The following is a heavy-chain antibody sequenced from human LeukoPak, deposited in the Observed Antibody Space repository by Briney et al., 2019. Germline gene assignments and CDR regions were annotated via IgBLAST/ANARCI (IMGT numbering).Heavy chain of an antibody. V-gene: IGHV4-59*08. J-gene: IGHJ4*02. CDR1: GGSISSYY. CDR2: IYYSGST. D-gene: IGHD2-15*01. Sequence: VKPSETLSPTCTVSGGSISSYYWSWIRQPPGKGLEWIGYIYYSGSTNYNPSLKSRVTISVDTSKNQFSLKLSSVTAADTAVYYCASRRGSIGYFDYWGQGTLVTVSS. CDR3: ASRRGSIGYFDY.